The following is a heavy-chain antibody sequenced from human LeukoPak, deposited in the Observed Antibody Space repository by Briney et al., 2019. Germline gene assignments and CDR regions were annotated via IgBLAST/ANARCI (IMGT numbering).Heavy chain of an antibody. D-gene: IGHD1-14*01. J-gene: IGHJ4*02. Sequence: GESLKIPCKGSGYSFTNYWISWVRQMPGKGLEWVGRIDPSDSYTSYSPSFQGHVTISADKFISTAYLQWSSLKASDTAMYYCARRSAHLNHVDYWGQGTLVTVSS. CDR2: IDPSDSYT. CDR1: GYSFTNYW. CDR3: ARRSAHLNHVDY. V-gene: IGHV5-10-1*01.